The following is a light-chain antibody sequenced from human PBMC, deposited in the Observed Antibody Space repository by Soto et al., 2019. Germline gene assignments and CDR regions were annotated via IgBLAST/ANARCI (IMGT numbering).Light chain of an antibody. CDR3: CSYTTSNTRQIV. J-gene: IGLJ1*01. Sequence: QSVLTQPASVSGSPLRSITISCTGTSSDVGGYNYVSWYQQQPGKAPRFMIYDVTNRPSGVSNRFSGSKSGNTASLTISGLQAEDEADYYCCSYTTSNTRQIVFGTGTKVTVL. V-gene: IGLV2-14*01. CDR1: SSDVGGYNY. CDR2: DVT.